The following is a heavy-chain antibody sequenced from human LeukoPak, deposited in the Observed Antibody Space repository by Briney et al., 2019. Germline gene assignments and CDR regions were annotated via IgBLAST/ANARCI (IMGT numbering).Heavy chain of an antibody. V-gene: IGHV3-74*01. CDR2: LNFDGSRT. CDR3: AREGMVATFDY. J-gene: IGHJ4*02. CDR1: GFTFNDFW. D-gene: IGHD5-12*01. Sequence: TGVSLRLSCAASGFTFNDFWMHGVRQAPGGGLVGVSRLNFDGSRTTYAEFVEGRFTISRDNAKNTLFLHMNSLRAEDTAVYYCAREGMVATFDYWGQGTLVTVSS.